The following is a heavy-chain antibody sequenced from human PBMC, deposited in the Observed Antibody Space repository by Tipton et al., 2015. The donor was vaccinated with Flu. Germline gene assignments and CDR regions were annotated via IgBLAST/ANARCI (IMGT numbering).Heavy chain of an antibody. CDR3: ARDTKGRWLQGGNWFDP. D-gene: IGHD5-24*01. CDR2: IYTSGST. V-gene: IGHV4-61*02. Sequence: QLVQSGGGVVQPGRSLRLSCTVSGGSISSGSYYWSWIRQPAGKGLEWIGRIYTSGSTNYNPSLKSRVTISVDTSKNQFSLKLSSVTAADTAVYYCARDTKGRWLQGGNWFDPWGQGTLVTVSS. CDR1: GGSISSGSYY. J-gene: IGHJ5*02.